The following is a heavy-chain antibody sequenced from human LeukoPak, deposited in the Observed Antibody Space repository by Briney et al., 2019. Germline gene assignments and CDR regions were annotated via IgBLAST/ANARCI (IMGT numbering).Heavy chain of an antibody. CDR3: ARDDYNTLGYNFHH. CDR2: INWNNDGI. CDR1: NSGDYY. D-gene: IGHD1-1*01. J-gene: IGHJ1*01. V-gene: IGHV3-9*01. Sequence: NSGDYYWSWIRQSPGKGLEWVTGINWNNDGIVYAASVKGRFTVSRDNAKNTLYLQMNGLRPEDTAFYYCARDDYNTLGYNFHHWGQGTLVTVSS.